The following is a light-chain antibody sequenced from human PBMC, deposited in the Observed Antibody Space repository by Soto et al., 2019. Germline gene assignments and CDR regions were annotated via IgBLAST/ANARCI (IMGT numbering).Light chain of an antibody. J-gene: IGKJ4*01. V-gene: IGKV3-11*01. CDR3: QQRSNWPT. CDR1: QSVSSY. Sequence: EIVLTQSPATLSLSPGERATLSCRASQSVSSYLAWYQQKPGQAPRLLIYDASNRATGIPARSSGSGSGTDFTLTISSLEPKDFAVYYCQQRSNWPTFGGGTKVDIK. CDR2: DAS.